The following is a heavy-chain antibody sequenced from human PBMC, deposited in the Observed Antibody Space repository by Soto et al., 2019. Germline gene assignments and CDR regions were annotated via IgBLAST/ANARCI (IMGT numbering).Heavy chain of an antibody. D-gene: IGHD3-10*01. CDR3: ARRLPQSGNFQH. Sequence: EVQLVESGGGLVKPGGSLRLSCAASGFTFSSYSMNWVRQAPGKGLEWVSSISSSSSYIYYADSVKRRFTISRDNAKNALYLQMNSLRAEDTAVYYCARRLPQSGNFQHWGQGTLVTVSS. J-gene: IGHJ1*01. CDR2: ISSSSSYI. CDR1: GFTFSSYS. V-gene: IGHV3-21*01.